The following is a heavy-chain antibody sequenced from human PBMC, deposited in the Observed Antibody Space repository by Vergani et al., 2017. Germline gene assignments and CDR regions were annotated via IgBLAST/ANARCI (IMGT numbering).Heavy chain of an antibody. J-gene: IGHJ5*02. Sequence: QVQLVQSGAEVGKPGASVKISCKASGYTFTAYYIHWVRQAPEQGLEWVGVISPDGFSTFYAQKFQGRVTITRDTSTSTVYVEVNSLRAEDTAVYYCAKDRSSSGWSFDPWGQGTLVTVSS. V-gene: IGHV1-46*01. CDR1: GYTFTAYY. CDR2: ISPDGFST. D-gene: IGHD6-19*01. CDR3: AKDRSSSGWSFDP.